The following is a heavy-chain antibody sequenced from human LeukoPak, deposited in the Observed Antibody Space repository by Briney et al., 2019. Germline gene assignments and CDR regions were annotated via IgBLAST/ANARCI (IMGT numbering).Heavy chain of an antibody. CDR3: ARGGPGYSGYDFPDY. J-gene: IGHJ4*02. V-gene: IGHV3-33*01. Sequence: GGSLRLSCAASGINFISSGMHWVRQAPGKGLEWVAVIWYDGSNKYYADSVKGRFTISRDNSKNTLYLQMNSLRAEDTAVYYCARGGPGYSGYDFPDYWGQGTLVTVSS. CDR2: IWYDGSNK. D-gene: IGHD5-12*01. CDR1: GINFISSG.